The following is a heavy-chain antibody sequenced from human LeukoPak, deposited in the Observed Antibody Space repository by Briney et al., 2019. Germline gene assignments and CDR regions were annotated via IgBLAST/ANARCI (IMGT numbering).Heavy chain of an antibody. J-gene: IGHJ4*02. CDR2: ISYDGSNK. CDR1: GFTFSSYA. D-gene: IGHD3-9*01. CDR3: AKGGGRQNYDILTGYNYYFDY. V-gene: IGHV3-30-3*01. Sequence: PGGSLRLSCAASGFTFSSYAMSWVRQAPGKGLEWVAVISYDGSNKYYADSVKGRFTISRDNSKNTLYLQMNSLRAEDTAVYYCAKGGGRQNYDILTGYNYYFDYWGQGTLVTVSS.